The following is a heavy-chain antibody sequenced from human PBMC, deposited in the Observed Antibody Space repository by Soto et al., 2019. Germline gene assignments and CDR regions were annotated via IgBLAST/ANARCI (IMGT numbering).Heavy chain of an antibody. V-gene: IGHV3-53*04. D-gene: IGHD4-17*01. Sequence: EVQLVESGGGLVQPGGSLRLSCAASGFSVSSNYMSWVRQAPGKGLECVSLIYSGGSTYYADSVKGRFTISRHNFNNTLYLQMNSLRCDDTAVYYCATRSVTAPRWGQGTLVTVSS. CDR1: GFSVSSNY. J-gene: IGHJ4*02. CDR3: ATRSVTAPR. CDR2: IYSGGST.